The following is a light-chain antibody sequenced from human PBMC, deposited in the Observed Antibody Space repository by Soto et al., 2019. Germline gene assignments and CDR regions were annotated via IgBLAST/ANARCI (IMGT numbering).Light chain of an antibody. J-gene: IGKJ1*01. CDR3: QQYNTYSRT. V-gene: IGKV1-5*03. Sequence: IHLTQSPSSLSASVGDRVTITCRASQGIRTYLAWYQQKPGKAPKLLIYKASSLESGVPSRFSGSGSGTEFTLTISSLQPDDFATYYCQQYNTYSRTFGQGTKVEIK. CDR1: QGIRTY. CDR2: KAS.